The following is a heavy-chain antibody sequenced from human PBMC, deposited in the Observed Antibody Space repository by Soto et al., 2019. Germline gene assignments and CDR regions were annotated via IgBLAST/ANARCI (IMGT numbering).Heavy chain of an antibody. Sequence: PGGSLRLSCAASGFTFSSYAMSWVRQAPGKGLEWVSAISGSGGSTYYADSVKGRFTISRDNSKNTLYLQMNSLRAEDTAVYYCAKDHNASTCNEYYYYYGMDVWGQGTTVTVSS. D-gene: IGHD3-22*01. CDR1: GFTFSSYA. CDR3: AKDHNASTCNEYYYYYGMDV. J-gene: IGHJ6*02. CDR2: ISGSGGST. V-gene: IGHV3-23*01.